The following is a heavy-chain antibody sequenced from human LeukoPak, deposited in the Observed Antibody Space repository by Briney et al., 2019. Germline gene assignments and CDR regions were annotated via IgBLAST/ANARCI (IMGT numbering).Heavy chain of an antibody. CDR1: GFTFSSYA. CDR3: ARSLGYYDSSGYYYLDY. D-gene: IGHD3-22*01. CDR2: ISSSGSTI. V-gene: IGHV3-21*04. Sequence: GGSLRLSCAASGFTFSSYAMSWVRQAPGKGLEWVSAISSSGSTIYYADSVKGRFTISRDNAKNSLYLQMNSLRAEDTAVYYCARSLGYYDSSGYYYLDYWGQGTLVTVSS. J-gene: IGHJ4*02.